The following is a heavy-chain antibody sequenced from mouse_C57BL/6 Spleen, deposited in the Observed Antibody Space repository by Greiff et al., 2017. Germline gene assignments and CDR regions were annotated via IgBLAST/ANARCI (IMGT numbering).Heavy chain of an antibody. CDR2: IYPGSGST. V-gene: IGHV1-55*01. Sequence: QVQLKESGAELVKPGASVKMSCKASGYTFTSYWITWVKQRPGQGLEWIGDIYPGSGSTNYNEKFKSKATLTVDTSSSTAYMQLSSLTSEDSAVYYCARFNGYWGHGTTLTVSS. CDR3: ARFNGY. J-gene: IGHJ2*01. CDR1: GYTFTSYW.